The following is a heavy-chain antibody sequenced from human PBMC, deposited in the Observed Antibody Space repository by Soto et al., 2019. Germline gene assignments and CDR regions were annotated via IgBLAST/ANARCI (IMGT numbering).Heavy chain of an antibody. D-gene: IGHD6-13*01. Sequence: PGGSLRLSCTASGFTFGDYAMSWFRKAPGKGLEWVGFIRSKAYGGTTEYAASVKGIFTISRDDSKSIAYLQMNSLKTEDTAVYYCTRHDSSSWILDYWGQGTLVTVSS. CDR3: TRHDSSSWILDY. CDR1: GFTFGDYA. J-gene: IGHJ4*02. CDR2: IRSKAYGGTT. V-gene: IGHV3-49*03.